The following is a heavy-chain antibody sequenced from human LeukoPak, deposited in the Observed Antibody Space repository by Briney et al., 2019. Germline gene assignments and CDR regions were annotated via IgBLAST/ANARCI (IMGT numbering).Heavy chain of an antibody. CDR3: VRITSSSGGAH. Sequence: GGSEGLSCSASGFTFISYAIYWARQAPGKGLEYVSGIIRNGGRTYYADSVKGRFTISRDNSKNTLYLQMSSLRAEDTAVYYCVRITSSSGGAHWGQGTLVTVSS. CDR1: GFTFISYA. D-gene: IGHD6-19*01. J-gene: IGHJ4*02. CDR2: IIRNGGRT. V-gene: IGHV3-64D*09.